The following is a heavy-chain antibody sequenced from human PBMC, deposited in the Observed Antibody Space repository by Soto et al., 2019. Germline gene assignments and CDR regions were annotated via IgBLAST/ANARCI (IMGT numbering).Heavy chain of an antibody. CDR1: GYTFSNYG. V-gene: IGHV1-18*01. CDR2: ISAYNGNT. J-gene: IGHJ6*02. Sequence: QVQLVQSGAEVKKPGASMKVSCKASGYTFSNYGFSWVRQAPGQRLEWMGWISAYNGNTNYAQKVQGRVTMTTDTSTGTAYMELRSLRSDDTAVYYCASSFTSSQWRYGMDVWGQGTTVTVSS. CDR3: ASSFTSSQWRYGMDV. D-gene: IGHD2-2*01.